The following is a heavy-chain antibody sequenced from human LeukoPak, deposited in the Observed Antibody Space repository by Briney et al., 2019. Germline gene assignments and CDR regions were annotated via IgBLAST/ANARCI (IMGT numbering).Heavy chain of an antibody. J-gene: IGHJ6*03. CDR3: ARPRTGTTPYYYYYMDV. D-gene: IGHD1-7*01. CDR2: ISAYNGNT. V-gene: IGHV1-18*01. Sequence: ASVKVSCKASGYTFTSYGISWVRQAPGQGLEWMGWISAYNGNTNYAQKLQGRVTMTTDTSTSTAYMELRSLRSDDTAVYHCARPRTGTTPYYYYYMDVWGKGTTVTVSS. CDR1: GYTFTSYG.